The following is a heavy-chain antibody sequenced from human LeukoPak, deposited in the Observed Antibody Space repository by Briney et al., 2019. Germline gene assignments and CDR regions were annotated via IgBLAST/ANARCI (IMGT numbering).Heavy chain of an antibody. CDR2: ISYDGSNK. CDR3: ARESEPRLIWFVGGEHYYFDY. D-gene: IGHD3-10*01. V-gene: IGHV3-30-3*01. J-gene: IGHJ4*02. Sequence: GRSLRLSCAASGFTFSSYAMHWVRQAPGKGLEWVAVISYDGSNKYYADSVEGRFTISRDNSKNTLYLQMNSLRAEDTAVYYCARESEPRLIWFVGGEHYYFDYWGQGTLVTVSS. CDR1: GFTFSSYA.